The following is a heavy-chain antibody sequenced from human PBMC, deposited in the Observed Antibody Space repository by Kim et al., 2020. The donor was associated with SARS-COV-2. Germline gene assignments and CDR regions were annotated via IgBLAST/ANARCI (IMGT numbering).Heavy chain of an antibody. V-gene: IGHV1-69*13. CDR2: IIPIFGTA. CDR3: ARTPRGYDILTGYYPPPLFDY. CDR1: GGTFSSYA. J-gene: IGHJ4*02. D-gene: IGHD3-9*01. Sequence: SVKVSCKASGGTFSSYAISWVRQAPGQGLEWMGGIIPIFGTANYAQKFQGRVTITADESTSTAYMELSSLRSEDTAVYYCARTPRGYDILTGYYPPPLFDYWGQGTLVTVSS.